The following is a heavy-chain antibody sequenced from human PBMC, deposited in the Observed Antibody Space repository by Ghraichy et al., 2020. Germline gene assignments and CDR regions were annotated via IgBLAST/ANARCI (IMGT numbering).Heavy chain of an antibody. J-gene: IGHJ6*02. D-gene: IGHD6-13*01. CDR1: GFTFSDHY. V-gene: IGHV3-72*01. CDR3: ARGGSAAAGTGYFFGMDV. Sequence: RSLRLSCAASGFTFSDHYIDWVRQAPGKGLEWVGRTRDKAKSYTTEYAASVKGRFTISRDDSKNSLYLQMNSLQTEDTAVYFCARGGSAAAGTGYFFGMDVWGQGTTVTVSS. CDR2: TRDKAKSYTT.